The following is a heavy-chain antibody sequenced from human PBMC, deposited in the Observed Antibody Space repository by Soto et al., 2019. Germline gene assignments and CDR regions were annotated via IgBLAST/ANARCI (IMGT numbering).Heavy chain of an antibody. J-gene: IGHJ4*02. CDR3: ARHSTPGGSVLSIQLPPGSTDY. CDR2: IYPGDSDT. CDR1: GYSFTSYW. Sequence: GESLKISCKGSGYSFTSYWIGWVRQMPGKGLEWMGIIYPGDSDTRYSPSFQGQVTISADKSISTAYLQWSSLKASDTAMYYCARHSTPGGSVLSIQLPPGSTDYCGQGTLVTVSS. V-gene: IGHV5-51*01. D-gene: IGHD5-18*01.